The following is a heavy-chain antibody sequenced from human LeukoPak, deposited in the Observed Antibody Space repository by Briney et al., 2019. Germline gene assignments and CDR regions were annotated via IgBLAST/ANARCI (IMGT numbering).Heavy chain of an antibody. Sequence: GGSLRLSCAASGFTFSRHNMKWVRQTPGKGLGWVSSISTSSSFIYYADSVKGRFTISRDNARNSLYLEMNSLRAEDTAIYYCARNYDFWSSPQGYMDVWGKGTTVIVSS. CDR1: GFTFSRHN. CDR2: ISTSSSFI. D-gene: IGHD3-3*01. V-gene: IGHV3-21*01. J-gene: IGHJ6*03. CDR3: ARNYDFWSSPQGYMDV.